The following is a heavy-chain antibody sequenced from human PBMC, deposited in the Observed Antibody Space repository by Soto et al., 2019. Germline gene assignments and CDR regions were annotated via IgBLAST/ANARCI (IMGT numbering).Heavy chain of an antibody. CDR2: ISSDGSEK. D-gene: IGHD3-3*01. CDR1: GFTFSTFG. CDR3: AKGAYDFWNYLDP. J-gene: IGHJ5*02. Sequence: GGSLRLSCAASGFTFSTFGMYWVRQAPGKGLEWVSIISSDGSEKYYADSVKDRFTISRDNSKNTLYLQMNSLTFEDTAVYYCAKGAYDFWNYLDPWGQGTLVTVSS. V-gene: IGHV3-30*18.